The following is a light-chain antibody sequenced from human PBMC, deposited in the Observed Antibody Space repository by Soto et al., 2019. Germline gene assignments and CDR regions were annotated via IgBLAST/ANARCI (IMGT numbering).Light chain of an antibody. CDR3: QQSYSSPET. Sequence: DIQMTQSPSSLSASVGDRVTITCRASQRIDNYLNWYQQKPGKAPNLLIYAASTLLSGVPSRFSGRRSGTHFTLTISSLQPEDFATYYCQQSYSSPETFGQGTKVEIK. J-gene: IGKJ1*01. CDR1: QRIDNY. V-gene: IGKV1-39*01. CDR2: AAS.